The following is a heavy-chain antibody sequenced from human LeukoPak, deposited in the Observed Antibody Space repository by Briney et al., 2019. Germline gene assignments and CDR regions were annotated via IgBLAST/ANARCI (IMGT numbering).Heavy chain of an antibody. D-gene: IGHD3-10*01. CDR3: AKGPFYYGSGSPSPYYFDY. V-gene: IGHV3-23*01. CDR1: GFTFSSYG. Sequence: GGSLRLSCAASGFTFSSYGMSWVRQAPGKGLEWVSGISGSGGSTYYADSVKGRFTIFRDNSKNTLYLQMNSLRAEDTAVYYCAKGPFYYGSGSPSPYYFDYWGQGTLVTVSS. CDR2: ISGSGGST. J-gene: IGHJ4*02.